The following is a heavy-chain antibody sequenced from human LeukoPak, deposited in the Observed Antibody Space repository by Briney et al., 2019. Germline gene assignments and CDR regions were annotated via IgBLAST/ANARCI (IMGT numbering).Heavy chain of an antibody. Sequence: ASVKVSCKASGYTFTSYYMHWVRQAPGQGLEWMGIINPSGGSTSYAQKFQGRVTMTRDTSTSTVYMELSSLRSEDTAVYYCARAGVVPAAIGDWFDPWGQGTLVTVSS. CDR3: ARAGVVPAAIGDWFDP. V-gene: IGHV1-46*01. CDR1: GYTFTSYY. J-gene: IGHJ5*02. D-gene: IGHD2-2*02. CDR2: INPSGGST.